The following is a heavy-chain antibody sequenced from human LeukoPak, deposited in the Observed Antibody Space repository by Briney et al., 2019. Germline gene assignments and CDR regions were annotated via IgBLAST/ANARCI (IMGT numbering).Heavy chain of an antibody. CDR3: AKGSYCSSTSCYFVGSIDY. CDR2: ISGSGGST. Sequence: PGGSLRLSCAASGFTFSSYAMSWVRQAPGKGLGWVSAISGSGGSTYYADSVKGRFTISRDNSKNTLYLQMNSLRAEDTAVYYCAKGSYCSSTSCYFVGSIDYWGQGTLVTVSS. V-gene: IGHV3-23*01. D-gene: IGHD2-2*01. CDR1: GFTFSSYA. J-gene: IGHJ4*02.